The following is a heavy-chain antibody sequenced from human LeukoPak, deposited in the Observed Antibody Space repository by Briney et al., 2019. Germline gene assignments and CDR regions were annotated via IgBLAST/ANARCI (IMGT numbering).Heavy chain of an antibody. Sequence: PGGSLRLSCAASGFTFSSYSMNWVRQAPGKGLEWVSSISSSSSNIYYADSVKGRFTISRDDAKSSLYLQMNSLRAEDTAVYYCARDNAHRRLEAAGLGYWGQGTLVTVSS. CDR1: GFTFSSYS. J-gene: IGHJ4*02. CDR3: ARDNAHRRLEAAGLGY. V-gene: IGHV3-21*06. D-gene: IGHD6-13*01. CDR2: ISSSSSNI.